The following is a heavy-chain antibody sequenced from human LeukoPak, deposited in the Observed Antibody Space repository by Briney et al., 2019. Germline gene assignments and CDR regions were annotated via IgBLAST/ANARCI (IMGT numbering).Heavy chain of an antibody. Sequence: GGSLRLSCAASGFIFSTSVIHWVRQAPGQGLEWVATIWYGGTKKFYADHVKGRFTISRDNSENMLYLQMSRLTGEDAGTYYCAKDKGPHISSSDFWGQGTVVTVSS. V-gene: IGHV3-30*02. CDR2: IWYGGTKK. CDR1: GFIFSTSV. J-gene: IGHJ1*01. CDR3: AKDKGPHISSSDF. D-gene: IGHD6-6*01.